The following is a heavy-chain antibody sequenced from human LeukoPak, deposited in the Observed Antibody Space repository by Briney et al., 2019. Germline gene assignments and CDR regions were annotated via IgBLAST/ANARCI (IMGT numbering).Heavy chain of an antibody. Sequence: PGGSLRLSCAASGLTFDDYGMSWVRQAPGKGLEWVSGINWNGGSTGYADSVKGRFTISRDNAKNSLYLQMNSLRAEDTALYYCARDREWFGDHYYYMDVWGKGTTVTVSS. D-gene: IGHD3-10*01. J-gene: IGHJ6*03. CDR2: INWNGGST. V-gene: IGHV3-20*04. CDR1: GLTFDDYG. CDR3: ARDREWFGDHYYYMDV.